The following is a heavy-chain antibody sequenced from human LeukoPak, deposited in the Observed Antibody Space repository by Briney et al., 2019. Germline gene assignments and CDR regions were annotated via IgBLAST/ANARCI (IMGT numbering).Heavy chain of an antibody. CDR3: TRHSSSWYSGNRYYFDY. V-gene: IGHV3-73*01. CDR1: GFTFSGSA. CDR2: IRSKANSYAT. D-gene: IGHD6-13*01. Sequence: GGSLRLSCAASGFTFSGSAMHWVRQASGKGLEWVGRIRSKANSYATAYAASVNGRFTISRDDSKNTAYLQMNSLKTEDTAVYYCTRHSSSWYSGNRYYFDYWGQGTLVTVSS. J-gene: IGHJ4*02.